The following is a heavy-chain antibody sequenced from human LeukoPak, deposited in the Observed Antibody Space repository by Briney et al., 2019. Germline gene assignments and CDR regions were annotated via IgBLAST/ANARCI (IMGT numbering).Heavy chain of an antibody. CDR1: GGSISSGDYY. D-gene: IGHD3-22*01. CDR2: IYYSGST. Sequence: SETLSLTCTVSGGSISSGDYYWSWIRQPPGKGLEWIGYIYYSGSTYYNPSLKSRVTISVDTSKNQFSLKLSSVTAADTAVYYCARNLYYYDSRPIDPWGQGTLVTVSS. J-gene: IGHJ5*02. CDR3: ARNLYYYDSRPIDP. V-gene: IGHV4-30-4*01.